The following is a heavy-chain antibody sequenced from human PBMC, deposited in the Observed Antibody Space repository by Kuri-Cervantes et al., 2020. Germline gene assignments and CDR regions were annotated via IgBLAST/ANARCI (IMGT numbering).Heavy chain of an antibody. J-gene: IGHJ4*02. V-gene: IGHV3-30*02. CDR3: AKDQGSSGWFLIDY. CDR2: IWYDGSHK. D-gene: IGHD6-19*01. Sequence: GESLKISCAASGFTFSSYGMHWVRQAPGKGLEWVAVIWYDGSHKYYADSVKGRFTISRDNSKNTLYLHMNSLRFEDTAVYYCAKDQGSSGWFLIDYWGQGTLVTVSS. CDR1: GFTFSSYG.